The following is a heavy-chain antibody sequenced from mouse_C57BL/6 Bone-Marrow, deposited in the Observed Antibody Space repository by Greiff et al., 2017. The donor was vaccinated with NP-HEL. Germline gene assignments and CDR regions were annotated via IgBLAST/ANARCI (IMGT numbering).Heavy chain of an antibody. CDR1: GYTFTSYW. CDR3: TAEVYDYDGYFDV. D-gene: IGHD2-4*01. J-gene: IGHJ1*03. CDR2: IYPGNSDT. Sequence: VQLQQSGTVLARPGASVKMSCKTSGYTFTSYWMPWVKQRPGQGLEWIGAIYPGNSDTSYNQKFKGKAKLTAVTAASTAYMELSSLTKEDSAVYYCTAEVYDYDGYFDVWGTGTTVTVSS. V-gene: IGHV1-5*01.